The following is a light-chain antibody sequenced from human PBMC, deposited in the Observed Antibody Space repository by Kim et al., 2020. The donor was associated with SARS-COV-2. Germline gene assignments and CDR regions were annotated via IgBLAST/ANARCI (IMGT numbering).Light chain of an antibody. V-gene: IGLV1-51*01. CDR2: DNN. CDR1: DSNIGIHY. CDR3: VTWDNSLGEVL. Sequence: GRKVPISCAGSDSNIGIHYVSWDQDLPGTARKILFYDNNKRSSGIPVRFSGSKSGTSATLGITGLQTGDEADYYCVTWDNSLGEVLFGGGTQLTVL. J-gene: IGLJ2*01.